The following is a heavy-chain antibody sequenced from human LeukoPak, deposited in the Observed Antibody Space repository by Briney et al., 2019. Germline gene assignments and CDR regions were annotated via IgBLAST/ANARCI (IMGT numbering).Heavy chain of an antibody. CDR1: GGSFSGYY. J-gene: IGHJ5*02. V-gene: IGHV4-34*01. Sequence: SETLSLTCAVYGGSFSGYYWSWICQPPGKGLEWIGEINHSGSTNYNPSLKSRVTISVDTSKNQFSLKLSSVTAADTAVYYCARGAVYSSSWIWFDPWGQGTLVTVSS. CDR3: ARGAVYSSSWIWFDP. D-gene: IGHD6-13*01. CDR2: INHSGST.